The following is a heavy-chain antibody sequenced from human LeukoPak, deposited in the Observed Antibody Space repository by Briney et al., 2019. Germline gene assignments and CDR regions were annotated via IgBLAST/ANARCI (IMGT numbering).Heavy chain of an antibody. J-gene: IGHJ5*02. CDR3: ARKTKRQLVRGWFDP. Sequence: SETLSLTCTVSGGSISNGHHYWSWIRQPAGKGLEWIGRIYTTGSTNYNPSLKSRVTISVDTSKNQFSLKLSSVTAAGTAVYYCARKTKRQLVRGWFDPWGQGTLVTVSS. CDR2: IYTTGST. D-gene: IGHD6-6*01. V-gene: IGHV4-61*02. CDR1: GGSISNGHHY.